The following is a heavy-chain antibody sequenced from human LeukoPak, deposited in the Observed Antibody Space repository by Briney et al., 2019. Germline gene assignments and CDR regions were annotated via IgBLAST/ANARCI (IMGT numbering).Heavy chain of an antibody. Sequence: KPSETLSLTCTVSGGSISSYYWSWIRQPPGKGLEWIGNIYTSGNTNYNPSLKSRVAISVDTSKNQFSLKLNSVTAADTAVYYCARPYSCGWSGAFDIWGQGTMVTVSS. D-gene: IGHD6-19*01. CDR2: IYTSGNT. J-gene: IGHJ3*02. CDR1: GGSISSYY. V-gene: IGHV4-4*09. CDR3: ARPYSCGWSGAFDI.